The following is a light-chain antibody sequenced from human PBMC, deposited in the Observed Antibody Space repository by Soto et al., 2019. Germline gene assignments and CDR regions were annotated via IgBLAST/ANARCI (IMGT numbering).Light chain of an antibody. CDR2: VAS. Sequence: DIQMTQSPSSLSASVGDRVTITCRASQDIRNALGWFQQIPGNAPKRLIYVASILQSGVPSRFSGGGSGTEFTLTISSLQPEDFATYYCLQYSTYPVTFGQGTKVEIK. V-gene: IGKV1-17*01. J-gene: IGKJ1*01. CDR3: LQYSTYPVT. CDR1: QDIRNA.